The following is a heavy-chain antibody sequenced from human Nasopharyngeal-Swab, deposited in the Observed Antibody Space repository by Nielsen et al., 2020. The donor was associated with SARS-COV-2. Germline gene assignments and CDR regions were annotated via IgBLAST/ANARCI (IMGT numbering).Heavy chain of an antibody. V-gene: IGHV3-23*01. J-gene: IGHJ4*02. CDR3: ARETPAMFAY. Sequence: GGSLRLSCVASGFPFEDFAMHWVRQGPGRGLEWVAGISWNSGTINYADSVKGRFTISRDNSKNTLYLQMNSVRAEDTAVYYCARETPAMFAYWGQGTLVTVSS. CDR1: GFPFEDFA. CDR2: ISWNSGTI.